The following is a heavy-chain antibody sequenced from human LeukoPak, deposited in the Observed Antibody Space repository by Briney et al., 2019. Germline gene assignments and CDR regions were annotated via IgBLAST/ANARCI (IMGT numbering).Heavy chain of an antibody. D-gene: IGHD1-26*01. CDR3: ARRMGATPVGNAFDI. CDR1: GFTFSNYA. CDR2: ISYDGSNK. J-gene: IGHJ3*02. Sequence: GRSLRLSCAASGFTFSNYAMHWVRQAPGKGLEWMAIISYDGSNKDCADSVKGRFTISRDNSKNTLYLQVSGLRTEDTAVYYCARRMGATPVGNAFDIWGQGTMVTVSS. V-gene: IGHV3-30-3*01.